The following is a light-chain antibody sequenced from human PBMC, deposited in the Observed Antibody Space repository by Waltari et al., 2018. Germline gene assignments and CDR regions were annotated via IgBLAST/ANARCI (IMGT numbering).Light chain of an antibody. Sequence: DIQMTQSPSSLSASVGDRVPITCRASQSISRYLNWYQQKPGKAPNLLIYAASSLQSGVPSRFSGSGSGTDFTLTISSLQPEDFATYYCQQSYSTLTWTFGQGTKVEIK. CDR1: QSISRY. CDR3: QQSYSTLTWT. J-gene: IGKJ1*01. V-gene: IGKV1-39*01. CDR2: AAS.